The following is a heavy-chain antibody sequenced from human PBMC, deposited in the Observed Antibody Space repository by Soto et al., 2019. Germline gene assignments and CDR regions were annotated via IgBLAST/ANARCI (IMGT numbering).Heavy chain of an antibody. CDR2: IYYSGST. CDR1: GGSISSGGYY. CDR3: AGGSYYYDRSGYYRDY. V-gene: IGHV4-31*03. D-gene: IGHD3-22*01. J-gene: IGHJ4*02. Sequence: QVQLQESGPGLVKPSQTLSLTCTVSGGSISSGGYYWSWIRQHPGKVLEWIGYIYYSGSTYYNPSINGRVTISVDTSKNQFSLKLSSVTAADTAVYYCAGGSYYYDRSGYYRDYWGQGTLVTVSS.